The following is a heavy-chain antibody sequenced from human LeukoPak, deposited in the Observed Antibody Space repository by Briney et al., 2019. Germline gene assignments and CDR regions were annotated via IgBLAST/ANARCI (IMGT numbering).Heavy chain of an antibody. V-gene: IGHV3-23*01. D-gene: IGHD5-12*01. CDR2: ISGSGGNT. J-gene: IGHJ4*02. CDR1: GFTFSNSA. CDR3: AKDAYSGYDYFDY. Sequence: PGGSLRLSCAASGFTFSNSAMNWVRQAPGKGLEWVSAISGSGGNTYYTNSVKGRFTISRDNSRNTLYLQMNSLRAEDTAVYYCAKDAYSGYDYFDYWGQGTLVTVSS.